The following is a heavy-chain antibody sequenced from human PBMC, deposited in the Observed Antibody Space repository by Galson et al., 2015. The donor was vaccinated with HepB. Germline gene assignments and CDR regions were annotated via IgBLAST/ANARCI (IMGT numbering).Heavy chain of an antibody. J-gene: IGHJ3*01. V-gene: IGHV4-4*02. Sequence: ETLSLTCAVSGGSISNRNWWNWVRQSPGKGLEWIGEIYHSGSTNYNPSLKSRVTMSVDTSKNQISLRLTSVTAADTAVYYCAATYTCGPSLEASESRGQGTMVTVSS. CDR2: IYHSGST. CDR1: GGSISNRNW. CDR3: AATYTCGPSLEASES. D-gene: IGHD2-8*02.